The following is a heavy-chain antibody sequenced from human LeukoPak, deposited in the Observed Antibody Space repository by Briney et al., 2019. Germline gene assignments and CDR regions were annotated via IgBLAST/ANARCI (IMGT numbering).Heavy chain of an antibody. D-gene: IGHD3-22*01. CDR3: ARSGDSSGYYYPPLLFVDY. CDR1: GFTFSSYW. V-gene: IGHV3-7*01. CDR2: IKQDGSEK. J-gene: IGHJ4*02. Sequence: GGSLRLSCAASGFTFSSYWMSWVRQAPGKGLEWVASIKQDGSEKYYVDSVKGRFTISRDNAKNSLYLQMNSLRAEDTAVYYCARSGDSSGYYYPPLLFVDYWGQGTLVTVSS.